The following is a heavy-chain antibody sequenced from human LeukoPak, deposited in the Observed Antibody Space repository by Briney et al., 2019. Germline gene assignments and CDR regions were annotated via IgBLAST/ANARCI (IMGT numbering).Heavy chain of an antibody. V-gene: IGHV4-59*01. CDR3: AREDRYCTGASCYEYYGMDV. CDR1: GGSISSYY. Sequence: SETLSLTCTVSGGSISSYYWSWIRQPPGKGLEWIGYIYYSGGTYYNPSLKSRVTISVDTSKNQFSLKVTSVTAADTAVYYCAREDRYCTGASCYEYYGMDVWGQGTTVTVSS. D-gene: IGHD2-15*01. J-gene: IGHJ6*02. CDR2: IYYSGGT.